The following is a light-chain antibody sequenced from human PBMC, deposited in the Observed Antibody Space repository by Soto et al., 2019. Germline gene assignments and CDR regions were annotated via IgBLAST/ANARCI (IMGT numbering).Light chain of an antibody. J-gene: IGKJ3*01. V-gene: IGKV1-9*01. CDR2: AAS. CDR3: KQLNNYPFT. CDR1: QGISSY. Sequence: DIQLTQSPSFLSASVGDRVTITCRASQGISSYLAWYQQKPGKAPNLLIYAASTLQSGVPSRFSGSGSGTEFTLTISSLQPDEVATYYLKQLNNYPFTFGPGTKVDIK.